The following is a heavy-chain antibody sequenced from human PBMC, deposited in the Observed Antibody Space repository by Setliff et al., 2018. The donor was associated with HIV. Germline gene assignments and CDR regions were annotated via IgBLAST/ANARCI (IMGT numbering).Heavy chain of an antibody. J-gene: IGHJ6*02. V-gene: IGHV4-59*01. CDR3: ARGDGYRANDAYYDTGMDV. CDR1: GAPISSYY. D-gene: IGHD5-12*01. CDR2: IYNSGYS. Sequence: SETLSLTCKVSGAPISSYYWNWIRQPPGKGLGWIGYIYNSGYSNSKPSLKSQVTISLDTSKNQFSLKLSSVTAADTAVYYCARGDGYRANDAYYDTGMDVWGQGITVTVSS.